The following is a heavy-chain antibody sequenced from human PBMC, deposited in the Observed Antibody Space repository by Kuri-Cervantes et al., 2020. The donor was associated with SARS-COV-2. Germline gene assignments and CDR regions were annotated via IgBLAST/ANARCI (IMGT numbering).Heavy chain of an antibody. CDR1: GLIFRDSA. CDR3: ARDRGTFSRFYIVGATTDLDY. Sequence: GGSLRLSCAASGLIFRDSAMSWVRQAPGKGLEWVSTTSISDGRTDYAESLEGRFTISTDISKNTVFLLMSGLRAEDTAVYYCARDRGTFSRFYIVGATTDLDYWGQGTLVTVSS. CDR2: TSISDGRT. V-gene: IGHV3-23*01. J-gene: IGHJ4*02. D-gene: IGHD1-26*01.